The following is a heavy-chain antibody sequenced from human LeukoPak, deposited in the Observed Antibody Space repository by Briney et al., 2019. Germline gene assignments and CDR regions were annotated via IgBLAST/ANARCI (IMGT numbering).Heavy chain of an antibody. CDR3: AREGAGTPSYYYYYGMDV. Sequence: KPGGSLRLSCAASGFTFSSYSMSWVRQAPGKGLEWVSSISRSDGHIYSADSVKGRITISRDNSKNTLYLQMNSLRAEDTAVYYCAREGAGTPSYYYYYGMDVWGQGTTVTVSS. V-gene: IGHV3-21*04. J-gene: IGHJ6*02. CDR1: GFTFSSYS. D-gene: IGHD6-13*01. CDR2: ISRSDGHI.